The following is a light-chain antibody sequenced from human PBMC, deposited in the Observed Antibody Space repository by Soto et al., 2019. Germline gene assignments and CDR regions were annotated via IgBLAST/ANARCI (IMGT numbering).Light chain of an antibody. CDR1: QTFSGH. CDR2: GAS. CDR3: QQSYRIPPT. V-gene: IGKV1-39*01. J-gene: IGKJ2*01. Sequence: DIQMTQSPSSLSASVGDTVTISCRANQTFSGHLNWYQQKPGKAPKLLIYGASLLQSGVPSRFSGSGSGTDFTLTISSLQPDDSSTYYCQQSYRIPPTFGQGTKVEI.